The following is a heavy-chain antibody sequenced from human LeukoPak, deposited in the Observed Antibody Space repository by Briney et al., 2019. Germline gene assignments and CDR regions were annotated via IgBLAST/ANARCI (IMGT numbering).Heavy chain of an antibody. V-gene: IGHV4-59*01. CDR1: GGSISRYY. Sequence: SETLSLTCTVSGGSISRYYWNWIRQPPGKGLEWIGYIYDSGSTNYNPSLESRVTISVDTSKNQLSLKVMSVTSADTAVYYCGRDRGGSSGWSRPIDYWGQGTLVTVSS. CDR2: IYDSGST. D-gene: IGHD6-19*01. CDR3: GRDRGGSSGWSRPIDY. J-gene: IGHJ4*02.